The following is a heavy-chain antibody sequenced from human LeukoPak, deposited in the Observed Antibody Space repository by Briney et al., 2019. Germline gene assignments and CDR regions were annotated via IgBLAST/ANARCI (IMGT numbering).Heavy chain of an antibody. CDR3: AKDEFVASDFTGAFDI. Sequence: PGGSLRLSCAASGFTFDGYAMHWVRQVPGKGLEWVSGISWNSGSIGYADSVKGRFTISRDNAKNSLYLQMNSLRAEDMALYYCAKDEFVASDFTGAFDIWGQGTMVTVSS. D-gene: IGHD2-8*02. J-gene: IGHJ3*02. CDR2: ISWNSGSI. V-gene: IGHV3-9*03. CDR1: GFTFDGYA.